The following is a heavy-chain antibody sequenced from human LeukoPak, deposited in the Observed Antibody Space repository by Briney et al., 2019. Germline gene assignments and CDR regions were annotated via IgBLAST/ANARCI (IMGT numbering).Heavy chain of an antibody. V-gene: IGHV5-51*01. CDR3: ARGGEFWSGLVDY. CDR1: GYSITSYW. Sequence: GESLKISCKGSGYSITSYWIGCVRQMPGKRLELMGIIYPGDSDTRYSPSFQGQVTISADKSISTAYLQWSSLKASDTAMYYCARGGEFWSGLVDYWGQGTLVTVSS. D-gene: IGHD3-3*01. J-gene: IGHJ4*02. CDR2: IYPGDSDT.